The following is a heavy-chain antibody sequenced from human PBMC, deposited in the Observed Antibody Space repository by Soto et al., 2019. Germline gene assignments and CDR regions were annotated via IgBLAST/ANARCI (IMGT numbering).Heavy chain of an antibody. Sequence: GASVKVSCKASGYTFTSYDINWVRQATGQGLEWMGWMNPNSGNTGYAQKFQGRVTMTRNTSISTAYMELSSLRSEDTAVYYCARDYNYDYVWGSYRFYYYGMDVWGQGTTVTVSS. CDR2: MNPNSGNT. CDR1: GYTFTSYD. V-gene: IGHV1-8*01. CDR3: ARDYNYDYVWGSYRFYYYGMDV. J-gene: IGHJ6*02. D-gene: IGHD3-16*02.